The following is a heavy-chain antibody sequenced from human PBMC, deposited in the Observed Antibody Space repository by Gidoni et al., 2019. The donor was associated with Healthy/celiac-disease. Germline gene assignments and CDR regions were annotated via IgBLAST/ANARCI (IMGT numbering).Heavy chain of an antibody. CDR2: RSYDGSNE. V-gene: IGHV3-30-3*01. CDR1: GLPFRSYA. Sequence: QVQLGESGGGVVQHGRYLRLSCAASGLPFRSYAMHWVRQAPGKGLEWVAVRSYDGSNESYADSVKGRFTISRDNSKNTLYLQMNSLRAEDTAVYYCARDGLHDYGPRRDFDYWGQGTLVTVSP. CDR3: ARDGLHDYGPRRDFDY. J-gene: IGHJ4*02. D-gene: IGHD4-17*01.